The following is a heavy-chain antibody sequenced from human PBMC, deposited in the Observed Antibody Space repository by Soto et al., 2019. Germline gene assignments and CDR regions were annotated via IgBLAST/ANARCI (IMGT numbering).Heavy chain of an antibody. J-gene: IGHJ6*02. CDR1: GGSINSGGYY. Sequence: QVQLQESGPGLVKPSQTLSLTCNVSGGSINSGGYYWSWIRQHPGKGLEWIGYIYYSGSTYYTPSLKSRITISVDTSKNQFSLKLSSVTAADTAVYYCARDPNYYGSTMDVWGQGTTVTVSS. CDR3: ARDPNYYGSTMDV. V-gene: IGHV4-31*03. D-gene: IGHD3-10*01. CDR2: IYYSGST.